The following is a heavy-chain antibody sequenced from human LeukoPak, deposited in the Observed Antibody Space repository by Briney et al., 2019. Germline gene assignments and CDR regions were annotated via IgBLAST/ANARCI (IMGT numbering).Heavy chain of an antibody. CDR2: ISGSGGST. V-gene: IGHV3-23*01. J-gene: IGHJ3*02. Sequence: GGSLRLSCAASGFTFSSYGMSWVRQAPGKGLEWVSAISGSGGSTYYADSVKGRFTISRDNYKNTLYLQMNSRRAEDTAVYYCAKREGHSGSYSTGGGDAFDIWGQGTMVTVSS. D-gene: IGHD1-26*01. CDR3: AKREGHSGSYSTGGGDAFDI. CDR1: GFTFSSYG.